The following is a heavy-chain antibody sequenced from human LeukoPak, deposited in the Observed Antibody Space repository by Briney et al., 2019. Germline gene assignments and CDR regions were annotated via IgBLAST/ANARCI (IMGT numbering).Heavy chain of an antibody. V-gene: IGHV4-61*05. J-gene: IGHJ5*02. Sequence: KSSETLSLTCTVSGGSISSSSYYWGWIRQPPGKGLEWIGYIYYSGSTNYNPSLNSRVTISVDTSKNQFSLKVSSVTAADTAVYYCARGLLGIGFDPWGQGTLVTVSS. CDR2: IYYSGST. D-gene: IGHD3-10*01. CDR1: GGSISSSSYY. CDR3: ARGLLGIGFDP.